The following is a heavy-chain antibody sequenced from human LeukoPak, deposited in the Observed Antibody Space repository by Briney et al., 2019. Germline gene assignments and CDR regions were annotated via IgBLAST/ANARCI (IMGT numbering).Heavy chain of an antibody. CDR3: AKVGASWYFDF. V-gene: IGHV3-30*02. Sequence: GGALRLSCAASGFTFSSYGMHWVREAPGKGLERGALIRYDGTNKYYADSVKGRFTVSRDNSNNTLYLHMNSLRADDTALYYCAKVGASWYFDFWGQGTLVTVSS. CDR2: IRYDGTNK. J-gene: IGHJ4*02. CDR1: GFTFSSYG.